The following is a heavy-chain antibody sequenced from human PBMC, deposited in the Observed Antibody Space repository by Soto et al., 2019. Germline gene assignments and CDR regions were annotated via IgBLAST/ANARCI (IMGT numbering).Heavy chain of an antibody. J-gene: IGHJ5*02. CDR2: MNPNSGHT. V-gene: IGHV1-8*01. D-gene: IGHD2-2*01. CDR1: GYTFTSHD. Sequence: QVQLVQSGAEVKKPGASVKVSCKASGYTFTSHDINWMRQTTGQGLEWMGWMNPNSGHTNSAQKFQGRVTMTRDTYINTAYMELTNLRSEDTDIYYCASDMSTTWGQGTLVTVSS. CDR3: ASDMSTT.